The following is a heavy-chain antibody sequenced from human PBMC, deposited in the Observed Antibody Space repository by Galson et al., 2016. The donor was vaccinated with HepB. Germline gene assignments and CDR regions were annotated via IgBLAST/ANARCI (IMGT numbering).Heavy chain of an antibody. CDR2: IRTSDSAI. Sequence: SLRLSCAASGFTFSIYSMNWVRQAPGKGLEWISYIRTSDSAIFYADSVKGRFTISKDNAKDSLYLQMNSLRDEDTAVYYCVRDYHWGFDYWGQGTLVTVSS. CDR1: GFTFSIYS. J-gene: IGHJ4*02. D-gene: IGHD7-27*01. V-gene: IGHV3-48*02. CDR3: VRDYHWGFDY.